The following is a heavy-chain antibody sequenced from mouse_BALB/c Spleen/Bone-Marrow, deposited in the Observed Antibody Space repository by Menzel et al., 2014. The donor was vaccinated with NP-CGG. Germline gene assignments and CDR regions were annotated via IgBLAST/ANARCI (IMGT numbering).Heavy chain of an antibody. CDR3: GRRGHDFSLDC. V-gene: IGHV1-69*01. J-gene: IGHJ4*01. CDR1: GYTFTDKW. Sequence: VQLHESGPEFVMPGASVKMSCKASGYTFTDKWMHWVKQRPGQGLEWIGAIDTSDSYINYNQKLKGKASLTVDASSSRAYMHLNSLTSGDSAVYYCGRRGHDFSLDCWGQGTPVISSS. CDR2: IDTSDSYI. D-gene: IGHD2-4*01.